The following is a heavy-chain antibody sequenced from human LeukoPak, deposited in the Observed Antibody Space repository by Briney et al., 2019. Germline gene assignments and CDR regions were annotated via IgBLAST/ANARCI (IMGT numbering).Heavy chain of an antibody. J-gene: IGHJ5*02. D-gene: IGHD5-18*01. CDR1: GFTFDDYA. CDR2: ISWNSGSI. CDR3: VRGYSYGYRGWLDP. V-gene: IGHV3-9*01. Sequence: GGSLRLSCAASGFTFDDYAMHWVRQAPGKGLEWVSGISWNSGSIGYADSVKGRFTISRDNAKNSLYLQMNSLRAEDTALYYCVRGYSYGYRGWLDPWGQGTLVTVSS.